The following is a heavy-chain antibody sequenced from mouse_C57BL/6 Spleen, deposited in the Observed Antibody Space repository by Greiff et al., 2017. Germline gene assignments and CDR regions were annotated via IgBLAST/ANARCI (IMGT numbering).Heavy chain of an antibody. CDR1: GYAFSSSW. Sequence: QVQLQQSGPELVKPGASVKISCKASGYAFSSSWMNWVKQRPGKGLEWIGRIYPGDGDTSYNGKFKGKATLTADKSSRTAYMQLSSLTSEYSAVYFCARRLGYFDYWGQGTTLTVSS. CDR3: ARRLGYFDY. D-gene: IGHD4-1*01. V-gene: IGHV1-82*01. J-gene: IGHJ2*01. CDR2: IYPGDGDT.